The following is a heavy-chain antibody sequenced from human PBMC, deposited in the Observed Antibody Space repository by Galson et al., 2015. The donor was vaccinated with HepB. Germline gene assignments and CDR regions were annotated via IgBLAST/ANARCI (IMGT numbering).Heavy chain of an antibody. J-gene: IGHJ6*02. V-gene: IGHV3-48*01. CDR1: GFSFISHS. D-gene: IGHD6-25*01. CDR3: ARNPASYDYYNMDV. CDR2: ISPGGTK. Sequence: SLRLSCAASGFSFISHSMNWVRHSPGKGLEWLAYISPGGTKNYADSARGRFTISRDKAKKSMYLHMSSLRVEDTGIYYCARNPASYDYYNMDVWGQGTTVTVSS.